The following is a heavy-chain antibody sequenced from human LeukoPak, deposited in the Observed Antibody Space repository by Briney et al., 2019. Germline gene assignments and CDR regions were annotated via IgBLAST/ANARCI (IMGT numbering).Heavy chain of an antibody. CDR2: IIPIFGTS. CDR1: GGTFSSYA. CDR3: ARDARYYYGSGSYGRNWFDP. Sequence: GASVTVSCKASGGTFSSYAFSWVRLAPAQGLEWMGGIIPIFGTSNYAQKFQGRVTITADESTSTAYMELSSLRSEDTAVYYCARDARYYYGSGSYGRNWFDPWGQGTLVTVSS. V-gene: IGHV1-69*13. D-gene: IGHD3-10*01. J-gene: IGHJ5*02.